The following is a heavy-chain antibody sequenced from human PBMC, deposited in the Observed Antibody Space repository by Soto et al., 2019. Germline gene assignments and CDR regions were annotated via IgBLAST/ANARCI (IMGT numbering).Heavy chain of an antibody. CDR3: AKDLIRGYDSPFDY. CDR1: VFTFGTYA. D-gene: IGHD3-3*01. J-gene: IGHJ4*02. Sequence: PGGSLRLSCAASVFTFGTYAMSWVRQAPGKGLEWVSGITESSGRTYYADSVKGRFTVSRDDSKNTLYLQMNSLRAEDTAVYYCAKDLIRGYDSPFDYWGQGTLVTVSS. V-gene: IGHV3-23*01. CDR2: ITESSGRT.